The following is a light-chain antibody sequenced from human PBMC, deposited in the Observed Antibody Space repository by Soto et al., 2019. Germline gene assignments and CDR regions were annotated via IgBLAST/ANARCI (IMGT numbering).Light chain of an antibody. J-gene: IGKJ2*01. CDR3: LQDYNYPSYT. CDR1: QGIRND. V-gene: IGKV1-6*01. Sequence: AIQMTQSPSSLSASVGDRVTITCRASQGIRNDLGWYQQKPGKAPKLLIYAASSLQSGVPSRFSGSGSGTDFTLTISSLQTEDFATYYCLQDYNYPSYTFGQGTKLEIK. CDR2: AAS.